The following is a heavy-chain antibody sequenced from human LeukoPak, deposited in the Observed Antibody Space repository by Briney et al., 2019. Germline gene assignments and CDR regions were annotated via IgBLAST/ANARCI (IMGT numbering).Heavy chain of an antibody. V-gene: IGHV4-39*07. J-gene: IGHJ3*02. Sequence: SETLSLTCTVSGGSISSSSYYWGWIRQPPGKGLEWIGSIYKSGYTYYNPSLESRVTISVDTSKNQFSLKLRSVTAADTAVYYCARVGWQWLVQAFDIWGQGTMVTVSS. CDR1: GGSISSSSYY. CDR3: ARVGWQWLVQAFDI. CDR2: IYKSGYT. D-gene: IGHD6-19*01.